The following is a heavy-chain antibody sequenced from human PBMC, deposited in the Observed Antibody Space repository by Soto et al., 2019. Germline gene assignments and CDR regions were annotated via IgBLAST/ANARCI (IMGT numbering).Heavy chain of an antibody. V-gene: IGHV1-24*01. J-gene: IGHJ6*02. CDR1: GYTLTELS. Sequence: ASVKVSCKVSGYTLTELSMHWVRQAPGKGLEWMGGFNPEDGETIYAQKFQGRVTMTEDTSTDTAYMERSSLRSEDTAGYYCATEYSWNYFFGYGMDVWRQGTTVTVSS. D-gene: IGHD1-7*01. CDR2: FNPEDGET. CDR3: ATEYSWNYFFGYGMDV.